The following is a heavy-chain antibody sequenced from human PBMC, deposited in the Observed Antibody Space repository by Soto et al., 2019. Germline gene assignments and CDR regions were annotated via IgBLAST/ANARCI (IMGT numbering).Heavy chain of an antibody. J-gene: IGHJ4*02. Sequence: PSETLSLTCTVSGGSISSGDYYWSWIRQRPGKGLEWIGYIYYSGSTYYNPSLRSRVTISVDTSKNQFSLKLSSVTAADTAVYYCARETLYSSSSRYYFDYWGQGTLVTVSS. CDR3: ARETLYSSSSRYYFDY. D-gene: IGHD6-6*01. CDR1: GGSISSGDYY. V-gene: IGHV4-30-4*01. CDR2: IYYSGST.